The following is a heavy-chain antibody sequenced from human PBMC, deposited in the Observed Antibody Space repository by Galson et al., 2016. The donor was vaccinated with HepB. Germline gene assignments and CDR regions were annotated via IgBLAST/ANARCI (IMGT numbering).Heavy chain of an antibody. J-gene: IGHJ4*02. D-gene: IGHD3-22*01. V-gene: IGHV4-31*03. CDR2: IYYSGST. CDR1: GGSVSSGDFY. Sequence: TLSLTCTVSGGSVSSGDFYWSWIRQHPGKGLEWIGYIYYSGSTYYNPSLKSRVTISLDTSKNQFSPKLSSVTAADTAVYYCATDSSGYWVFNYWGQGTLVTVSS. CDR3: ATDSSGYWVFNY.